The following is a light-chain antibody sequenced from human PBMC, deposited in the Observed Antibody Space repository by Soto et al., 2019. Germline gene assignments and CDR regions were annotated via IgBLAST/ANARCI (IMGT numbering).Light chain of an antibody. J-gene: IGLJ2*01. Sequence: QSALTQPASVSGSPGQSITISCTGIDSDVGGYNYVSWYQQHPGNAPKVMIYDVSNRPSGVSNRFSGSKSGNTASLIISGLQAEDEADYYCSSYTINGVGVFGGGTKLTVL. CDR3: SSYTINGVGV. V-gene: IGLV2-14*01. CDR1: DSDVGGYNY. CDR2: DVS.